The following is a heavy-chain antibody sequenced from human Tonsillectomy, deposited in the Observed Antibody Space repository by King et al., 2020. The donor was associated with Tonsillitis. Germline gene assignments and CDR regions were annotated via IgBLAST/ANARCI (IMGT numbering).Heavy chain of an antibody. CDR3: TGPAASSWYDY. CDR2: TRYDGSAK. J-gene: IGHJ4*02. Sequence: VQLVESGGGVVQPGGSLRLSCVASGFSFRSYGMHWVRQAPGKGLEWVTFTRYDGSAKYYADSVKGRFTISRDNSKNTLYLEMNGLGVEDTAVYYCTGPAASSWYDYWGQGTLVTVSS. D-gene: IGHD6-13*01. CDR1: GFSFRSYG. V-gene: IGHV3-30*02.